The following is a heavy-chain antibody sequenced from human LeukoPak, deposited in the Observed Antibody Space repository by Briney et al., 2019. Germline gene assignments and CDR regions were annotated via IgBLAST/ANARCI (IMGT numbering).Heavy chain of an antibody. CDR2: INHSGST. D-gene: IGHD6-19*01. CDR1: GGSFSGYY. Sequence: PSETLSLTCAVYGGSFSGYYWSWIRQPPGKGLEWIGEINHSGSTNYNPSLKSRVTISVDTSKNQFSLKLSSVTAADTAVYYCARRYSSGWYGPKAGYYMDVWGKGTTVTVSS. V-gene: IGHV4-34*01. J-gene: IGHJ6*03. CDR3: ARRYSSGWYGPKAGYYMDV.